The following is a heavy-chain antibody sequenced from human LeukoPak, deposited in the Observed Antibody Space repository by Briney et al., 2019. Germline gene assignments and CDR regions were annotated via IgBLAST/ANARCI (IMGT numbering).Heavy chain of an antibody. CDR1: GFTFDDYA. CDR2: ISWNSGSI. CDR3: AKDIGYYYGMDV. Sequence: GGSLRLSCAVSGFTFDDYAMHWVRQAPGKGLEWVSGISWNSGSIGYADSVKGRFTISRDNAKNSLYLQMNSLRAEDTALYYCAKDIGYYYGMDVWGQGTTVTVSS. V-gene: IGHV3-9*01. J-gene: IGHJ6*02.